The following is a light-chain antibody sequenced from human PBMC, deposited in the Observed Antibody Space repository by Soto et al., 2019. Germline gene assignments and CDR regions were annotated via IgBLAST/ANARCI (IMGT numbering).Light chain of an antibody. J-gene: IGKJ4*02. Sequence: EIVLTQSPGTLSLSPGERATLSCRASQSVSTSYVAWYQQKFGQAPRLLIYGASSRATGIPDRFSGRGSGTDFTLIISRLEPEDFAVYYCQQFAGSFGGGTKVDIK. CDR3: QQFAGS. CDR1: QSVSTSY. CDR2: GAS. V-gene: IGKV3-20*01.